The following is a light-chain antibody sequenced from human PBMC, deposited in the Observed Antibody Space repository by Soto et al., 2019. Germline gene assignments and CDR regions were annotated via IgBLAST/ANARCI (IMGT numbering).Light chain of an antibody. Sequence: EIVMTQSPGTLSVSPGERATLSCRASQSVRSNLAWYQQKPGQAPRLLIYGASTRATGIPARFSGSGSGTELTLTISSLQSEDFAVYYCQQYNGWPGTFGQGTTLEVK. CDR3: QQYNGWPGT. CDR2: GAS. J-gene: IGKJ2*01. CDR1: QSVRSN. V-gene: IGKV3-15*01.